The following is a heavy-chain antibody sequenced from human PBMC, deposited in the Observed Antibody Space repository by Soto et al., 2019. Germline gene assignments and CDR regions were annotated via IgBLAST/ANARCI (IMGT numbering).Heavy chain of an antibody. D-gene: IGHD1-26*01. CDR2: ISAYNGNT. J-gene: IGHJ4*02. CDR3: ARETIVGVSPPPYYFDY. Sequence: QVQLVQSGAEVKKPGASVKVSCKASGYTFTSYGISWVRQAPGQGLEWMGWISAYNGNTNYAQKLQGRVTMTTDTSTSTAFMELRSLRSDDTAVYYCARETIVGVSPPPYYFDYWGQGTLVTVSS. V-gene: IGHV1-18*01. CDR1: GYTFTSYG.